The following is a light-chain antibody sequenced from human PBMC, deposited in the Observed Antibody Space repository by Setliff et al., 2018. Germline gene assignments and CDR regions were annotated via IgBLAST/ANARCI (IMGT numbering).Light chain of an antibody. Sequence: QSALTQPASVSGSPGQSITISCTGSSSDVGGYNHVSWYQQHPGKAPKLMIYDVGKRPSGVSNRFSGSKSGNTASLTISGLQAEDEADYYCSSYTSSSTVVFGGGTKVTVL. CDR2: DVG. V-gene: IGLV2-14*01. J-gene: IGLJ2*01. CDR3: SSYTSSSTVV. CDR1: SSDVGGYNH.